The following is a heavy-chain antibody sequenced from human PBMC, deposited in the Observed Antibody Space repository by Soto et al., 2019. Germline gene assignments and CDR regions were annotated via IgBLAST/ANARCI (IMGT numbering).Heavy chain of an antibody. J-gene: IGHJ6*02. Sequence: GGALRLSCAASGFTFSSYGMHWVRQAPGKGLEWVTLISYDGGNKYYADSVKGRFSISRDNSRNTLYLQMNSLRPEDAAVYYCVKSLGFCSSSSCSRDYYYYYGMDVWGQGTTVTVSS. CDR1: GFTFSSYG. CDR2: ISYDGGNK. V-gene: IGHV3-30*18. CDR3: VKSLGFCSSSSCSRDYYYYYGMDV. D-gene: IGHD2-2*01.